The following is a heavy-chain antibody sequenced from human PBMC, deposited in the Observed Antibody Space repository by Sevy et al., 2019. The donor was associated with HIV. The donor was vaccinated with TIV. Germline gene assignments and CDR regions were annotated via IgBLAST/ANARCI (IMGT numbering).Heavy chain of an antibody. CDR2: IKSKTDGGTA. V-gene: IGHV3-15*01. Sequence: GGSLRLSCAASGFTFSNAWMSWVRQAPGKGLEWVGHIKSKTDGGTADYGAPVKGRFSISRDDSKNTVYVQMNSLKTEDTAVYYCTTEEAVVPATLVGINAFDIWGQGTMVTVSS. CDR3: TTEEAVVPATLVGINAFDI. D-gene: IGHD2-2*01. J-gene: IGHJ3*02. CDR1: GFTFSNAW.